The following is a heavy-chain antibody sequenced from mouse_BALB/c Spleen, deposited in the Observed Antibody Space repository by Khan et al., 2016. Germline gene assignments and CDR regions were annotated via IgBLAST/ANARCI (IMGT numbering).Heavy chain of an antibody. CDR2: ISYSGST. CDR3: ARDYYGSSYFDY. CDR1: GYSITSDYA. Sequence: EVQLQESGPGLVKPSQSLSLTCTVTGYSITSDYAWNWIRQFPGNKLEWMDYISYSGSTSYNPSLKSRISITRDTSKNQFFLQLNSVTTEDTATYYCARDYYGSSYFDYWGQGTTLTVSS. V-gene: IGHV3-2*02. J-gene: IGHJ2*01. D-gene: IGHD1-1*01.